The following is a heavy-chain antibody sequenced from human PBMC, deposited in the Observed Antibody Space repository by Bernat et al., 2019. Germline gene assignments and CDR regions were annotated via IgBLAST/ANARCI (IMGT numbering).Heavy chain of an antibody. V-gene: IGHV3-30-3*01. J-gene: IGHJ4*02. CDR2: ISYDGSNK. CDR1: GFTFSSYA. CDR3: AVHDY. Sequence: QVQLVESGGGVVQPGRSLRLSCAASGFTFSSYAMHWVRQAPGKGLEWVAVISYDGSNKYYADSVKGRFTISRDNSKNTLYLQMNSLRAEDTAVYYCAVHDYWGQGTLVTVSS.